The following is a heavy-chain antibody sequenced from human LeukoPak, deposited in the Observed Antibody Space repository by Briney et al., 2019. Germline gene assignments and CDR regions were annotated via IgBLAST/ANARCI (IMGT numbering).Heavy chain of an antibody. CDR1: GGSISSGDYY. Sequence: SETLSLTCTVSGGSISSGDYYWSWIRQPPGKGLEWVGYIYYSGSTYYNPSLKSRVTISVDTSKNQFSLKLSSVTAADTAVYYCAREAAYYYDSSGNTDGGYWGQGTLVTVSS. V-gene: IGHV4-30-4*01. D-gene: IGHD3-22*01. CDR2: IYYSGST. J-gene: IGHJ4*02. CDR3: AREAAYYYDSSGNTDGGY.